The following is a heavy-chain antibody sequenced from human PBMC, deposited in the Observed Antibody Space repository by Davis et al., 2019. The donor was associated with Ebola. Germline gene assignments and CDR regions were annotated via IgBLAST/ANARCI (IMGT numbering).Heavy chain of an antibody. CDR1: GGTFSSYA. CDR2: IIPIFGTA. J-gene: IGHJ6*02. V-gene: IGHV1-69*06. D-gene: IGHD2-2*01. Sequence: SVKVSCKASGGTFSSYAISWVRQAPGQGLEWMGGIIPIFGTANYAQKFQGRVTITADKSTSTAYMELSSLRSEDTAVYYCARVPGYCSSTSCYPFYYYGMDVWGQGTTVTVSS. CDR3: ARVPGYCSSTSCYPFYYYGMDV.